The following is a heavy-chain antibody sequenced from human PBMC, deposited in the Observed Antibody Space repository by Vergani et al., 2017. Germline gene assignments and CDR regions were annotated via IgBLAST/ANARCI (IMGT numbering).Heavy chain of an antibody. CDR1: GGTFSSYT. J-gene: IGHJ6*01. Sequence: QVQLVQSGAEVKKPGSSVKVSCKASGGTFSSYTISWVRQAPGQGLEWMGRIIPILGIANYAQKFQGRVTITADKSTSTAYMELSSLGSDGTAVYYCARTGGAVASSGGMDVWGQGTTVTVSA. CDR3: ARTGGAVASSGGMDV. D-gene: IGHD6-19*01. CDR2: IIPILGIA. V-gene: IGHV1-69*02.